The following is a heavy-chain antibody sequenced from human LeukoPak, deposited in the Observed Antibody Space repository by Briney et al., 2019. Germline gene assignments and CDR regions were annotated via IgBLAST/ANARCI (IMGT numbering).Heavy chain of an antibody. Sequence: PGGSLRLSCAASGFTFSSYRMNWVRQAPGKGPEGVSYISSSSSTIYYADSVKGRFTISRENAKNSLYLQINSLIAEDTAVYYCARDTLRYFASLPGIGFDIWGQGTMVTASS. CDR2: ISSSSSTI. CDR3: ARDTLRYFASLPGIGFDI. D-gene: IGHD3-9*01. CDR1: GFTFSSYR. V-gene: IGHV3-48*01. J-gene: IGHJ3*02.